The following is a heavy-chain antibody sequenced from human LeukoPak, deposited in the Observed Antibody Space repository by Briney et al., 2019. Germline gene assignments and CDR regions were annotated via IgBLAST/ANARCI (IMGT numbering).Heavy chain of an antibody. CDR2: ISSSSSYI. V-gene: IGHV3-21*01. CDR1: GFTFSSYS. J-gene: IGHJ3*02. CDR3: ARVLRFLEWLQVGAFDI. D-gene: IGHD3-3*01. Sequence: GGSLRLSCAASGFTFSSYSMNWVRQAPGKGLEWVSSISSSSSYIYYADSVKGRFTISRDNAKNSLYLQMNSLRAEDTAVYYCARVLRFLEWLQVGAFDIWGQGTMVTVSS.